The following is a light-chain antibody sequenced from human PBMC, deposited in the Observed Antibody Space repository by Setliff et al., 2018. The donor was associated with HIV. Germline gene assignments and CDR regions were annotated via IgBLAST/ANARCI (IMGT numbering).Light chain of an antibody. J-gene: IGLJ1*01. CDR3: SSYRSGNTLV. Sequence: QFVLTQPASVSGSPGQSITISCTGTSSDVGGYKYVYWYQQHPGKAPKLMIYEVSNRPSGISNRFSGSKSGNTASLTISGLQAEDEADYYCSSYRSGNTLVFGTGTKVTVL. CDR2: EVS. V-gene: IGLV2-14*01. CDR1: SSDVGGYKY.